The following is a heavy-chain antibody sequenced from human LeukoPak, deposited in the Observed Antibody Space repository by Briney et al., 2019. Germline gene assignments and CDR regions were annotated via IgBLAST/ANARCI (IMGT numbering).Heavy chain of an antibody. J-gene: IGHJ6*03. Sequence: RASETLSLTCTVSGYSISSGYYWGWIRQPPGKGLEWIGSIYHSGSTYYNPSLKSRVTISVDTSKNQFSLKLSSVTAADTAVYYCARNSGRWYYYYMDVWGKGTMVTVSS. CDR2: IYHSGST. V-gene: IGHV4-38-2*02. CDR1: GYSISSGYY. D-gene: IGHD6-25*01. CDR3: ARNSGRWYYYYMDV.